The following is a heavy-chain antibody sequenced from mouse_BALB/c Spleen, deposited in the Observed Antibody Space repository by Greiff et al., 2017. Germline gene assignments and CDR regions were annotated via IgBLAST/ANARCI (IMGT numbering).Heavy chain of an antibody. Sequence: DVMLVESGGGLVKPGGSLKLSCAASGFTFSDYYMYWVRQTPEKRLEWVATISDGGSYTYYPDSVKGRFTISRDNAKNNLYLQMSSLKSEDTAMYYCAREGFDGPYFDYWGQGTTLTVSS. V-gene: IGHV5-4*02. CDR2: ISDGGSYT. J-gene: IGHJ2*01. CDR1: GFTFSDYY. CDR3: AREGFDGPYFDY. D-gene: IGHD1-2*01.